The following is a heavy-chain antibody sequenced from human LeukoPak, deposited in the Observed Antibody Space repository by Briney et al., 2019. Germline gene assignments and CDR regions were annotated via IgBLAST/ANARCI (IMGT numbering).Heavy chain of an antibody. CDR3: AKAGGGLEYYFDY. CDR2: ISGSGGST. J-gene: IGHJ4*02. D-gene: IGHD3-3*01. V-gene: IGHV3-23*01. Sequence: GGSLRLSCAASGFTFSSYAMSWLRQAPGKGLEWVSAISGSGGSTYYADSVKGRFTISRDNSKNTLYLQMNSLRAEDTAVYYCAKAGGGLEYYFDYWGQGTLVTVSS. CDR1: GFTFSSYA.